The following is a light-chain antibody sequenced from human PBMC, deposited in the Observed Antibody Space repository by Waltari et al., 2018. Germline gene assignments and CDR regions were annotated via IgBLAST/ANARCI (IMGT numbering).Light chain of an antibody. CDR3: QQYNNWPPLYT. CDR1: QSISTN. CDR2: ATS. V-gene: IGKV3-15*01. J-gene: IGKJ2*01. Sequence: EIVMTQSPATLSMSPGERATLSCRASQSISTNLAWYQQRPGQAPRLLIYATSTRATGIPVKFSGSGSGTEFTLTISDLQPEDFAVYYCQQYNNWPPLYTFGQGTKLDIK.